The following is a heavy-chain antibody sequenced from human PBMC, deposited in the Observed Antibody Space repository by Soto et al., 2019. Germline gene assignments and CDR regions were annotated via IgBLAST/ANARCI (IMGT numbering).Heavy chain of an antibody. CDR1: GFTFSSYG. D-gene: IGHD6-19*01. V-gene: IGHV3-30*18. CDR2: ISYDGSNK. Sequence: GGSLRLSCAASGFTFSSYGMHWVRQAPGKGLEWVAVISYDGSNKYYADSVKGRFTISRDNSKNTLYLQMNSLRAEDTAVYYCAKDRSGGWYGPPVDVWGQGTTVTVSS. CDR3: AKDRSGGWYGPPVDV. J-gene: IGHJ6*02.